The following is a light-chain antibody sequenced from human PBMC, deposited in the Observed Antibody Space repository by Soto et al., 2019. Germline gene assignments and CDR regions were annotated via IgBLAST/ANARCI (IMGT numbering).Light chain of an antibody. V-gene: IGKV3-15*01. J-gene: IGKJ2*01. CDR3: QQSNSCPYT. CDR1: QSVSDN. CDR2: GAS. Sequence: EVVMTQSPATLSVSPGERVTLSCRASQSVSDNLAWYQQKPGQAPRLLIYGASTRATTIPARFSGSGSGTEFTLTISSLQSEDFGVYYCQQSNSCPYTFGQGTKLDIK.